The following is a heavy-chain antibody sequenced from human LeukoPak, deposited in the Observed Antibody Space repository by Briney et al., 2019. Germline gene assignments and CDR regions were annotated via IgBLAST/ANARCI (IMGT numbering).Heavy chain of an antibody. J-gene: IGHJ6*03. V-gene: IGHV3-9*01. D-gene: IGHD6-6*01. Sequence: PGGSLRLSCAASGFTFDDYAMHWVRQAPGKGLEWVSGISWNSGSIGYADSVKGRFTISRDNAKNSLYLQMNSLRAEDTAVYYCARVDEAARPPLYYYYYMDVWGKGTTVTVSS. CDR2: ISWNSGSI. CDR3: ARVDEAARPPLYYYYYMDV. CDR1: GFTFDDYA.